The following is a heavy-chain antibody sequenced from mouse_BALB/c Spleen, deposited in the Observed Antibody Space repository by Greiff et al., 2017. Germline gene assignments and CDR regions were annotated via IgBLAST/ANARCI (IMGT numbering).Heavy chain of an antibody. J-gene: IGHJ4*01. CDR3: AREGTMITMDY. CDR2: ISDGGSYT. V-gene: IGHV5-4*02. Sequence: EVKLVESGGGLVKPGGSLKLSCAASGFTFSDYYMYWVRQTPEKRLEWVATISDGGSYTYYPDRVKGRFTISRDKAKNNLYLQMSSLKSEDTAMYYCAREGTMITMDYWGQGTSVTVSS. D-gene: IGHD2-4*01. CDR1: GFTFSDYY.